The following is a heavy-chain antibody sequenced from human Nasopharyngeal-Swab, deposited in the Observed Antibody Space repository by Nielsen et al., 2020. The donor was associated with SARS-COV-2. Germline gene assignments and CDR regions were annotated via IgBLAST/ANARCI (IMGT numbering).Heavy chain of an antibody. D-gene: IGHD6-6*01. V-gene: IGHV4-34*01. CDR2: INHSGST. CDR3: ARGAHSSSSGVGNWFDP. J-gene: IGHJ5*02. Sequence: VRQMPGKGLAWIGEINHSGSTNYNPTLKRRVTISVDTSKNQCSLKLSSVTAADTAVYYCARGAHSSSSGVGNWFDPWGQGTLVTVSS.